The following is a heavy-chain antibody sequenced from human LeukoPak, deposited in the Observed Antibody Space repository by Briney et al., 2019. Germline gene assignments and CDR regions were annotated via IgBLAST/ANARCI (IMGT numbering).Heavy chain of an antibody. D-gene: IGHD2-2*01. CDR3: ARGSSTDYCSSTSCYAVDY. Sequence: ASVKVSCKASGGTFSSYAISWVRQAPGQGLEWMGGIIPIFGTANYAQKFQGRVTITADKSTSTAYMEQSSLRSEDTAVYYCARGSSTDYCSSTSCYAVDYWGQGTLVTVSS. CDR1: GGTFSSYA. J-gene: IGHJ4*02. V-gene: IGHV1-69*06. CDR2: IIPIFGTA.